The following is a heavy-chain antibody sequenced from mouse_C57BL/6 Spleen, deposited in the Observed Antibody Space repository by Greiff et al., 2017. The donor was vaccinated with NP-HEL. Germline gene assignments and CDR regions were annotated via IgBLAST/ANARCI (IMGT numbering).Heavy chain of an antibody. V-gene: IGHV1-64*01. CDR2: IHPNSGST. D-gene: IGHD1-1*01. Sequence: VQLQQPGAELVKPGASVKLSCKASGYTFTSYWMHWVKQRPGLGLEWIGMIHPNSGSTNYNEKFMSKATLTVDKSSSKANMQLGSLTSVDSAVYYCTSPNYYSRSFDYWGQGTTLTVSS. CDR3: TSPNYYSRSFDY. J-gene: IGHJ2*01. CDR1: GYTFTSYW.